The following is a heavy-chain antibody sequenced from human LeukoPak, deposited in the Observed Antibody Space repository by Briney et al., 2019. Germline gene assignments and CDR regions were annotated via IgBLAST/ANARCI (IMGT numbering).Heavy chain of an antibody. V-gene: IGHV3-23*01. CDR3: ARATSDGSGSNAFDI. D-gene: IGHD3-22*01. Sequence: GGSLRLSCAASGFTFSSYGMSWVRQAPGKGLEWVSAISGSGGSTYYADSVKGRFTISRDNSKNTLYLQMNSLKTEDTAVYYCARATSDGSGSNAFDIWGQGTMVTVSS. CDR2: ISGSGGST. J-gene: IGHJ3*02. CDR1: GFTFSSYG.